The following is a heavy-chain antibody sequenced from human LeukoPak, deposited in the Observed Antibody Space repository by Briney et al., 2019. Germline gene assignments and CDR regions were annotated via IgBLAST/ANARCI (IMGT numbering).Heavy chain of an antibody. CDR2: IRYDGSNK. Sequence: GGSLRLSCAASGFTFSNYGMHWVRQAPGKGLEWVAFIRYDGSNKYYADSVKGRFTISRDNAKNSLYLQMNSLRAEDTAVYYCARVRTYSNYMYFDYWGQGTLVTVSS. V-gene: IGHV3-30*02. CDR1: GFTFSNYG. CDR3: ARVRTYSNYMYFDY. D-gene: IGHD4-11*01. J-gene: IGHJ4*02.